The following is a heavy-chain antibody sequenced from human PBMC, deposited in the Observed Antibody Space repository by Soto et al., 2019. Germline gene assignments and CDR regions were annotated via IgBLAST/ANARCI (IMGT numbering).Heavy chain of an antibody. CDR2: IKSNGGDP. CDR1: GFIFTGYY. J-gene: IGHJ4*02. Sequence: ASVKVSCKASGFIFTGYYIHWVRQVPGQGLEWMGWIKSNGGDPKYAQKFQDRVTMTRDTSMDTVYMELSSLRSDDSAVYYCARDERSYGEPPFDYWGQGXLVTVYS. D-gene: IGHD3-16*01. V-gene: IGHV1-2*02. CDR3: ARDERSYGEPPFDY.